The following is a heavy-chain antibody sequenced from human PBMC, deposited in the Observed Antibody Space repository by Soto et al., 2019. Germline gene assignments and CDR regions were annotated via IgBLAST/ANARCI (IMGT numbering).Heavy chain of an antibody. CDR1: GYSFTAYS. CDR2: VNPSGGST. CDR3: AREENCSGGTCYSEYFHR. V-gene: IGHV1-46*01. J-gene: IGHJ1*01. D-gene: IGHD2-15*01. Sequence: ASVQVSCKASGYSFTAYSMHWVRLAPGQGLEWMGVVNPSGGSTKYAQNFQGRVTMTRDTSTTTIYMELSSLRSDDTAIYYCAREENCSGGTCYSEYFHRWGQGTLVTVSS.